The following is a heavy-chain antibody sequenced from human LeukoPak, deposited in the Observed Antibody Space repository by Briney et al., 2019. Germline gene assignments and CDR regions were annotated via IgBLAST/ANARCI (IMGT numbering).Heavy chain of an antibody. CDR3: AKDANYYDSSGYLIPFDY. J-gene: IGHJ4*02. CDR1: CFTFSRFA. D-gene: IGHD3-22*01. CDR2: ISGSGHKT. V-gene: IGHV3-23*01. Sequence: GGSLRLSCSASCFTFSRFAMSWVRQLPGKGLEWVSSISGSGHKTYYGDSVKGRFSVSRDNSKNILYLQMDSLRADDSALYYCAKDANYYDSSGYLIPFDYWGQGTLVTVSS.